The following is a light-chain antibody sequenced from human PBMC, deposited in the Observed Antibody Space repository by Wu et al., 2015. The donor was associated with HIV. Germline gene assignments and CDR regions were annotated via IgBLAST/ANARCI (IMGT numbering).Light chain of an antibody. CDR1: QSVGST. J-gene: IGKJ1*01. CDR3: QQYHNWPQLAWT. Sequence: EVVLTQSPATLSVSPGERATLSCRASQSVGSTLAWYQQKPGQAPKLLIYETSTRAADIPARFSGSGSGTESTLTISSMQSEDSAVYFCQQYHNWPQLAWTFGQGTKVEIK. V-gene: IGKV3-15*01. CDR2: ETS.